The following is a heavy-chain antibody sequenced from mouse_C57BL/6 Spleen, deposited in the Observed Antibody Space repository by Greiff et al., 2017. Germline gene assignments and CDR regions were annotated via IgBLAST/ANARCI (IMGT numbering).Heavy chain of an antibody. D-gene: IGHD1-1*01. Sequence: VQLVESGAELARPGASVKLSCKASGYTFTSYGISWVKQRTGQGLEWIGEIYPRSGNTYYNEKFKGKATLTADKSSSTAYMELRSLTSEDSAVYFCARCLYYGSSYGYFDVWGTGTTVTVSS. V-gene: IGHV1-81*01. CDR3: ARCLYYGSSYGYFDV. CDR1: GYTFTSYG. CDR2: IYPRSGNT. J-gene: IGHJ1*03.